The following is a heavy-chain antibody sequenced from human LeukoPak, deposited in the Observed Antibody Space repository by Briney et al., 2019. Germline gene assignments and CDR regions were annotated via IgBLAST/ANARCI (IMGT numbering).Heavy chain of an antibody. D-gene: IGHD6-13*01. CDR3: ARDIGSSGNYYYYYMDV. J-gene: IGHJ6*03. Sequence: ASVKVSCKASGYTFTGYYMHWVRQAPGQGLEWMGWINPNSGGTNYAQKFQGRVTMTRDTSISTAYMELSRLRSDDTAVYYCARDIGSSGNYYYYYMDVWGKGTTVTISS. CDR1: GYTFTGYY. CDR2: INPNSGGT. V-gene: IGHV1-2*02.